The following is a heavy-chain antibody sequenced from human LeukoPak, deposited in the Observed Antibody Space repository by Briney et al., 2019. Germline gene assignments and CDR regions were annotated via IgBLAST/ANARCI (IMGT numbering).Heavy chain of an antibody. D-gene: IGHD3-22*01. CDR3: ASILLGDYYDSRGIVDY. CDR1: GFTFSSYE. CDR2: ISSSGSTI. J-gene: IGHJ4*02. Sequence: PGGSLRLSCAASGFTFSSYEMNWVRQAPGKGLEWVSYISSSGSTIYYADSVKGRFTISRDNAKNSLYLQMNSLRAEDTAVYYCASILLGDYYDSRGIVDYWGQGTLVTVSS. V-gene: IGHV3-48*03.